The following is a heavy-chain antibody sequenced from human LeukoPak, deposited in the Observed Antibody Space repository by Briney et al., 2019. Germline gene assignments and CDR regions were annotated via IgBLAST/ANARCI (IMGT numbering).Heavy chain of an antibody. CDR1: GGSFSGYY. CDR3: ARGVRIAVADPHLDY. Sequence: PSETLSLTCAVYGGSFSGYYWSWIRQPPGQGLEWIGEINHSGSTYCNPSLKSRVTISVDTSMKQFSLKLSSVTAADTAVYYCARGVRIAVADPHLDYWGQGTLVTVSA. D-gene: IGHD6-19*01. V-gene: IGHV4-34*01. CDR2: INHSGST. J-gene: IGHJ4*02.